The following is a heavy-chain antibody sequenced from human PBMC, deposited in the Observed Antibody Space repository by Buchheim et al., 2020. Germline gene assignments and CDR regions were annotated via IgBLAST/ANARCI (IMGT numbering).Heavy chain of an antibody. Sequence: EVQLLESGGALVQPGGSLRLSCAASGFTFSNYAMSWVRQAPGKGLEWVSAISYSGGGTYYADPVKGRFTISRDNPKNTLYLQMNSLRADDTAVYYCAKEAGYCRGGSGSCIDWYFDLWGRGTL. J-gene: IGHJ2*01. CDR3: AKEAGYCRGGSGSCIDWYFDL. D-gene: IGHD2-15*01. V-gene: IGHV3-23*01. CDR1: GFTFSNYA. CDR2: ISYSGGGT.